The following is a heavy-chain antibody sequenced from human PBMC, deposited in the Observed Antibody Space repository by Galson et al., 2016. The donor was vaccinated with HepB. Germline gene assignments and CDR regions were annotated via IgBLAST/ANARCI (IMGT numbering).Heavy chain of an antibody. J-gene: IGHJ4*02. CDR3: VYSLGYCSGGSCSDF. D-gene: IGHD2-15*01. CDR2: VYWDDDK. V-gene: IGHV2-5*02. CDR1: GFSVSTNGES. Sequence: PALVKPTQTLTLTCTCSGFSVSTNGESVGWIRQPPGKALAWLAIVYWDDDKRYTPHLKSTLTLTQDTSKNHVGLTMTNMDPVDTATYYCVYSLGYCSGGSCSDFWGQGTLVTVSS.